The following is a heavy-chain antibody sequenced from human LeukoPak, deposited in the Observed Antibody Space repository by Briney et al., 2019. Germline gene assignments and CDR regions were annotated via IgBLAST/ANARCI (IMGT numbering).Heavy chain of an antibody. CDR2: INHSGST. V-gene: IGHV4-34*01. CDR1: GGSFSGYY. CDR3: ARFYCSSTSCYLAP. J-gene: IGHJ5*02. D-gene: IGHD2-2*01. Sequence: SETLSLTCAVYGGSFSGYYWSWIRQPPGKGLEWIGEINHSGSTNYNPSLKSRVTISVDTSKNQFSLKLSSVTAADTAVYYCARFYCSSTSCYLAPWGQGTLVTVSS.